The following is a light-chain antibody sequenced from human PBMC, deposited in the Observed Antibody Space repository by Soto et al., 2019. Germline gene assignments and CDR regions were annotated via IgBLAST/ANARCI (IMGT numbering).Light chain of an antibody. CDR2: DNY. CDR3: RTWDSSLDTVV. V-gene: IGLV1-51*01. CDR1: SSNIGGNY. J-gene: IGLJ2*01. Sequence: QSVLAQPPSISAAPGQKVTISCSGSSSNIGGNYVSWYQHVPRTAPKLLIYDNYKRASGSPDRFSASKSGTSATLGITGLQTGDEADYYCRTWDSSLDTVVFGGGTKVTVL.